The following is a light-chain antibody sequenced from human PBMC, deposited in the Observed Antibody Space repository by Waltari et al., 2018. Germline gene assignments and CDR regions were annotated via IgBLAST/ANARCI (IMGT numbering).Light chain of an antibody. J-gene: IGKJ5*01. Sequence: DTVLTQSPATLCLSPGERATLSCRASQSVSSYLAWYQQKPGQAPRLLIYDASNRATGIPARFSGSGSGTDFTLTISSLEPEDFAVYYCQQRSNWPITFGQGTRLEIK. CDR1: QSVSSY. CDR3: QQRSNWPIT. CDR2: DAS. V-gene: IGKV3-11*01.